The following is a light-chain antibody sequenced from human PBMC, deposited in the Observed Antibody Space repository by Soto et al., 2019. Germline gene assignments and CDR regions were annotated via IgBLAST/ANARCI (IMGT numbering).Light chain of an antibody. V-gene: IGKV3-11*01. Sequence: EFVLTQSPASLSLSPGETATLSCRSSHRVHYLAWYQQKRGQAPRLLIYDISTRATGVPARFGGSGSGTEFTLTITSLDPEDFAVYYCQQRSSPTWTFGLGTKVDIK. CDR3: QQRSSPTWT. CDR2: DIS. J-gene: IGKJ1*01. CDR1: HRVHY.